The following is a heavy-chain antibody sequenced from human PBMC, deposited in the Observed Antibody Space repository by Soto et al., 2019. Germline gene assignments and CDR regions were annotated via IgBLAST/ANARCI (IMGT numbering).Heavy chain of an antibody. CDR2: IYYSGST. Sequence: SETLSLTCTVSGASISSSSYYWGRIRQPPGKGLEWIGSIYYSGSTYYNPSLKSRVTISVDRSKNHFSLTLSSVTAADTAVYYCARGPSGDKVHYWGQGALVTVSS. J-gene: IGHJ4*02. CDR1: GASISSSSYY. V-gene: IGHV4-39*02. CDR3: ARGPSGDKVHY. D-gene: IGHD7-27*01.